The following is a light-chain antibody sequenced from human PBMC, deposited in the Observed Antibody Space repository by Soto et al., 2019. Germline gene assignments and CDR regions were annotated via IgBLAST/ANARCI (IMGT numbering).Light chain of an antibody. Sequence: QSVLTQPASVPGSPGQSITISCTGTSNDVGSYNLVSWYQQHPGKAPKLMIYEVSKRPSGVSNRFSGSKSGNTASLTISGLQAEDEADYYCCSYAGSSTLRVFGTGTKVTVL. J-gene: IGLJ1*01. CDR1: SNDVGSYNL. CDR2: EVS. CDR3: CSYAGSSTLRV. V-gene: IGLV2-23*02.